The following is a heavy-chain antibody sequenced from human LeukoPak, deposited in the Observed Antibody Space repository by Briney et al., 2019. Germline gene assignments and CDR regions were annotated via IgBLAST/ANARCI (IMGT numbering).Heavy chain of an antibody. Sequence: SETLSLTCTVSGGSVSHSNYYWDWIRQPPGKGLEWIGDIYYSGSTYYNPSLKSRVTISLDTSKNQFSLKLSSVTAADTAVYYCARYGLLGLSEINGFDIWGQGTMVTVSA. V-gene: IGHV4-39*07. CDR2: IYYSGST. D-gene: IGHD3-10*01. J-gene: IGHJ3*02. CDR3: ARYGLLGLSEINGFDI. CDR1: GGSVSHSNYY.